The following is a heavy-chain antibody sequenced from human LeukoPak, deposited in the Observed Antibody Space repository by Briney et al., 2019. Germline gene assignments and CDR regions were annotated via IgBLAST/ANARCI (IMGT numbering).Heavy chain of an antibody. CDR1: GFTFDVYA. V-gene: IGHV3-43*02. J-gene: IGHJ4*02. CDR2: ISGDGGSI. D-gene: IGHD1-26*01. CDR3: VRDIVGGGDY. Sequence: GGSLRLSCEASGFTFDVYAMHWVRHAPGEGMEWLSLISGDGGSIFYADSVKGRFSISRDNSENSLYLQMNSLRTEDTALYYCVRDIVGGGDYWGQGTLVTVSS.